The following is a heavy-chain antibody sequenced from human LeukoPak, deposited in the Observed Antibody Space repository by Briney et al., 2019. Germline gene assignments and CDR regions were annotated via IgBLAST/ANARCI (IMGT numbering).Heavy chain of an antibody. J-gene: IGHJ6*03. CDR3: AKYSCYHRRGRYYYMDV. Sequence: SETLSLPCAVYGGSFSGYYWSWIRQPPGKGREWIGEINHSGSTNYNPSLKSRVTISVDTSKNQFSLKLSSVTAADTAVYYCAKYSCYHRRGRYYYMDVWGKGTTVTVSS. CDR1: GGSFSGYY. CDR2: INHSGST. V-gene: IGHV4-34*01. D-gene: IGHD3-22*01.